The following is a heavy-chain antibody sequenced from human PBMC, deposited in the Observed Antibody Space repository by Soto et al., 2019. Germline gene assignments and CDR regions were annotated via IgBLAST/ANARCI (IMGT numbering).Heavy chain of an antibody. J-gene: IGHJ4*02. CDR1: GFTFGDYA. D-gene: IGHD6-13*01. CDR3: TRVGQGSSSWYLVDY. Sequence: PGGSLRLSCTASGFTFGDYAMSWFRQAPGKGLEWVGFIRSKAYGGTTEYAASVKGRFTISRDDSKSIAYLQMNSLKTEDTAVYYCTRVGQGSSSWYLVDYWGQGTLVTVSS. CDR2: IRSKAYGGTT. V-gene: IGHV3-49*03.